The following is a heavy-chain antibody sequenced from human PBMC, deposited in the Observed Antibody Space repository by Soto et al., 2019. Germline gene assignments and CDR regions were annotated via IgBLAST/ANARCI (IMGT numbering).Heavy chain of an antibody. Sequence: QVQLVESGGGLVKPGGSLRLSCAASGFTFSDYYMSWIRQAPGKGLEWVSYISSSSSYTNYADSVKGRFSISRDNAKNSLYLQMNSLRAEDTAVYYCASLPGIAVAGVDYWGQGTLVTVSS. D-gene: IGHD6-19*01. V-gene: IGHV3-11*06. CDR2: ISSSSSYT. CDR1: GFTFSDYY. CDR3: ASLPGIAVAGVDY. J-gene: IGHJ4*02.